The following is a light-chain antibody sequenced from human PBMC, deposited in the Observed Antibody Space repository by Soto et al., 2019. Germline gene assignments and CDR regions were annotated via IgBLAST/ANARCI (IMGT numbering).Light chain of an antibody. V-gene: IGKV3-20*01. CDR3: QQYGNSRYT. CDR2: GAS. Sequence: EIVLTQSPGTLSLSPGEGATLSCRASQSVSSTYLAWYQQKPGQAPRLLIYGASFRATGIPDRFSGSGSGTDFTLTISRXEPEDFAVYYCQQYGNSRYTFGQGTKVDIK. CDR1: QSVSSTY. J-gene: IGKJ2*01.